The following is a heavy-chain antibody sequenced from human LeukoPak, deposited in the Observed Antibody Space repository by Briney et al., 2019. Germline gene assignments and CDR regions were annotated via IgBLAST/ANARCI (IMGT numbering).Heavy chain of an antibody. D-gene: IGHD5-12*01. CDR1: GFTFSNYA. CDR2: ISYDGSNK. J-gene: IGHJ4*02. V-gene: IGHV3-30*18. CDR3: ANDRVATIKGVYYFDY. Sequence: HPGRSLRLSCAASGFTFSNYAIHWVRQAPGKGLEWVAVISYDGSNKYYADSVKGRFTISRDNSKNTVYLQMNSLRPEETAVYYCANDRVATIKGVYYFDYWGQGTLVTVSS.